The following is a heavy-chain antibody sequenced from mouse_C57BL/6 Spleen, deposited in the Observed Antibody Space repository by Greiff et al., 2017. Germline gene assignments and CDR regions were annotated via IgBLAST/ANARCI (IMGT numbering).Heavy chain of an antibody. CDR2: IYPGDGDT. D-gene: IGHD2-13*01. Sequence: QVQLQQSGAELVKPGASVTISCKASGYAFSSYWMTWVKLRPGKGLEWIGQIYPGDGDTNYNEKLKGKATLTADKSSSTAYMQLSSLTSEDSAVYFCARSESDLYFDYWGQGTTLTVSS. V-gene: IGHV1-80*01. CDR1: GYAFSSYW. J-gene: IGHJ2*01. CDR3: ARSESDLYFDY.